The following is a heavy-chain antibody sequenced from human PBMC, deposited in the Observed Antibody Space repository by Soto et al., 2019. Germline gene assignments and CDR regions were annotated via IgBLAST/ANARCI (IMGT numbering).Heavy chain of an antibody. J-gene: IGHJ5*02. Sequence: LQLQESGSGLVKPSQTLSLTCAVSGGSISSGDYCWSWIRQAPGKGLEWIGYMYNSGSTYYNPSLKSRVTISVDRSKNQFSLKLSSVTAADTAVYYCARVVVAAKGGWFDPWGQGTLVTVSS. D-gene: IGHD2-15*01. CDR3: ARVVVAAKGGWFDP. CDR1: GGSISSGDYC. V-gene: IGHV4-30-2*01. CDR2: MYNSGST.